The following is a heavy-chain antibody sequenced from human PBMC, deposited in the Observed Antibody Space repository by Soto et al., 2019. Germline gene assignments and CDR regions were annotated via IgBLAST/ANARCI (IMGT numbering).Heavy chain of an antibody. Sequence: QVQLVQSGAEVKKPGSSVKVSCKASGGTFSSYAISWVRQAPGQGLEWMGGIIPIFGTANYAQKFQGRVKITADESTRTAYMELSSLRSEDTAVYYCARAPLNSGSYGRGLFDYWGQGTLVTVSS. V-gene: IGHV1-69*12. J-gene: IGHJ4*02. CDR2: IIPIFGTA. CDR1: GGTFSSYA. CDR3: ARAPLNSGSYGRGLFDY. D-gene: IGHD1-26*01.